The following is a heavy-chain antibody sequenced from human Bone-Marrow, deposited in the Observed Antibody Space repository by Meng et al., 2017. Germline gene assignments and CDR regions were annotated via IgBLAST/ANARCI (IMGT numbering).Heavy chain of an antibody. V-gene: IGHV3-9*01. J-gene: IGHJ4*02. Sequence: SLKISCAASGFTFDDDAMHWVRQAPGKGLEWVSGISCNSGSIGYADSVKGRFTISRDNAKNSLSLQMNSLRDEDTALYYCAKSGEYQVLCSIHYWGQGIQVTVSS. CDR3: AKSGEYQVLCSIHY. D-gene: IGHD2-2*01. CDR2: ISCNSGSI. CDR1: GFTFDDDA.